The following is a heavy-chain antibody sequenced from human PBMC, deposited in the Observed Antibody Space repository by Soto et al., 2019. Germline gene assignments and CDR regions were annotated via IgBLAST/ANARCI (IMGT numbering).Heavy chain of an antibody. V-gene: IGHV3-48*03. CDR1: GFTFRNFE. CDR2: ISSSGSKT. J-gene: IGHJ5*02. D-gene: IGHD3-16*02. Sequence: DVQLVESGGGMAQPGGSLRLSCAVSGFTFRNFEMNWVRQVPGKGLEWLSYISSSGSKTYYAESVKGRFIISRDNTEDSLFLQMNSLRVEDTGTYFCARDSIAAPNWFDPWGQGTRVIVSS. CDR3: ARDSIAAPNWFDP.